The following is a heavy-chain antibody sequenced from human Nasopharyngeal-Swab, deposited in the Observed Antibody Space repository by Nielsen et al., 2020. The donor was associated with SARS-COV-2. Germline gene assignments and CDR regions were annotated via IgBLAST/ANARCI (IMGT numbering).Heavy chain of an antibody. CDR2: IWYDGSNK. Sequence: GESLKISCAASGFTFSSYGLHWVRQAPGKGLEWVAVIWYDGSNKYYADSVKGRFTISRDNSKNTLYLQMNSLRAEDTAVYYCARDRDLSLPDFWGQGTLVTVSS. CDR3: ARDRDLSLPDF. J-gene: IGHJ4*02. CDR1: GFTFSSYG. V-gene: IGHV3-33*01.